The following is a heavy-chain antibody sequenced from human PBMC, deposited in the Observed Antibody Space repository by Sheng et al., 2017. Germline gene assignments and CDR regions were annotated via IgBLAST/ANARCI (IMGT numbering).Heavy chain of an antibody. CDR1: GFTFSSYG. D-gene: IGHD4-17*01. CDR3: AKDRPVYGDYEADAFDI. Sequence: EVQLVESGGGLVQPGGTLRLSCAASGFTFSSYGMSWVRQAPGKGLEWVSAISGSGGSTYYADSVKGRFTISRDNSKNTLYLQMNSLRAEDTAVYYCAKDRPVYGDYEADAFDIWGQGTMVTVSS. CDR2: ISGSGGST. J-gene: IGHJ3*02. V-gene: IGHV3-23*04.